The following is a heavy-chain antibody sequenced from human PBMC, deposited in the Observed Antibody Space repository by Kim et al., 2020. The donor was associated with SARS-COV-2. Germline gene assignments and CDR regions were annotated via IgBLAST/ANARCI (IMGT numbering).Heavy chain of an antibody. D-gene: IGHD6-6*01. Sequence: GESLKISCKGSGYSFTSYWIGWVRQMPGKGLEWMGIIYPGDSDTRYSPSFQGQVTISPDKSISTAYLQWSSLKASDTAMYYRARLGQLVPPCYYYYYMDVWGKGTTVTVSS. CDR2: IYPGDSDT. CDR3: ARLGQLVPPCYYYYYMDV. CDR1: GYSFTSYW. V-gene: IGHV5-51*01. J-gene: IGHJ6*03.